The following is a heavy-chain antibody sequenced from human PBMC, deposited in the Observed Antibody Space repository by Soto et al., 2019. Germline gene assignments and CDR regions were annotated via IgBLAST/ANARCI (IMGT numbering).Heavy chain of an antibody. J-gene: IGHJ3*02. CDR3: ASSTAYCSGGSCYWPI. V-gene: IGHV5-51*01. Sequence: GESLKISCKGSGYSFTSYWIGWVRQMPGKGLEWMGIIYPGDSDTRYSPSFQGQVTISADKSISTAYLQWSSLKASDTAMYYCASSTAYCSGGSCYWPIWGQGTMVTVSS. CDR2: IYPGDSDT. D-gene: IGHD2-15*01. CDR1: GYSFTSYW.